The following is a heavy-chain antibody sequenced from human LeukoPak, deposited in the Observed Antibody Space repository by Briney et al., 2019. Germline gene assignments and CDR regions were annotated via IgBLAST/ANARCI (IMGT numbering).Heavy chain of an antibody. J-gene: IGHJ4*02. Sequence: PSETLSLTCTVSGGSISSGDYYWSWIRQPPGKGLELIGYIYYSGSTYYNPSLKSRVTISVDTSKSQFSLKLSSVTAADTAVYYCARGPPNDYWGQGTLVTVSS. CDR2: IYYSGST. CDR3: ARGPPNDY. CDR1: GGSISSGDYY. V-gene: IGHV4-30-4*08.